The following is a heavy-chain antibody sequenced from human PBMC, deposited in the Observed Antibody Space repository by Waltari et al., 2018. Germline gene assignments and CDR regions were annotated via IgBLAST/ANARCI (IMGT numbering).Heavy chain of an antibody. CDR3: ARDWGAGVLYWPAGWFDP. J-gene: IGHJ5*02. V-gene: IGHV1-2*02. CDR1: GYTFTGYY. Sequence: QVQLVQSGAEVKKPGASVKVSCKASGYTFTGYYMHSVRQAPGQRLEWMGWINPNSGGTNYAQKFQGRVTMTRDTSISTAYMELSRLRSDDTAVYYCARDWGAGVLYWPAGWFDPWGQGTLVTVSS. CDR2: INPNSGGT. D-gene: IGHD2-8*02.